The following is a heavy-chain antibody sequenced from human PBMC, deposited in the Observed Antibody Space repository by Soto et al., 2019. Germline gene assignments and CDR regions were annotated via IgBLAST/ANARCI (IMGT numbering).Heavy chain of an antibody. Sequence: PSETLSLTCAVYGGSFSGYYWSWIRQPPGKGLEWIGEINHSGSTNYNPSLKSRVTISVDTSKNQFSLKLSSVTAADTAVYYCARGTRGSSWGEYNWFDPWGQGTLVTVSS. D-gene: IGHD6-13*01. J-gene: IGHJ5*02. CDR2: INHSGST. CDR1: GGSFSGYY. CDR3: ARGTRGSSWGEYNWFDP. V-gene: IGHV4-34*01.